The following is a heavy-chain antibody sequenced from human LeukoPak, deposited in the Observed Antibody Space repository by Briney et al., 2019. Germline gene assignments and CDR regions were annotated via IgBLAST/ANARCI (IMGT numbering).Heavy chain of an antibody. CDR2: IYHSGST. Sequence: SQTLSLTCTVSGGSISGGGYYWSWIRQPPGKGLEWIGYIYHSGSTYYNPSLKSRVTISVDRSKNQFSLKLSSVTAADTAVYYCARDHTAMARGSAFDIWGQGTMVTVSS. J-gene: IGHJ3*02. CDR3: ARDHTAMARGSAFDI. V-gene: IGHV4-30-2*01. CDR1: GGSISGGGYY. D-gene: IGHD5-18*01.